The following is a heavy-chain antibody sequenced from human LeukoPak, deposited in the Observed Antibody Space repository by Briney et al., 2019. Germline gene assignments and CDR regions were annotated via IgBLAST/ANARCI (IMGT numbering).Heavy chain of an antibody. CDR3: ARSANPGVHEFDP. J-gene: IGHJ5*02. CDR2: ITSSSNI. V-gene: IGHV3-48*02. D-gene: IGHD6-6*01. Sequence: GGSLRLSCAASGFTFSSYSMAWVRQAPGKGLEWLSYITSSSNITYADSVKGRFTISRDNAKNSLYLQMNSLRDEDTAVYYCARSANPGVHEFDPWGQGTLVTVSS. CDR1: GFTFSSYS.